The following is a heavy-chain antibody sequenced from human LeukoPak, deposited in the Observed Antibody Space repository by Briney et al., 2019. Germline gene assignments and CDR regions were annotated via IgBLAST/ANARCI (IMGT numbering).Heavy chain of an antibody. D-gene: IGHD3-9*01. J-gene: IGHJ4*02. Sequence: GGSLRLSCAASGFTFSSYGMHWVRQAPGKGLEWVAFIRYDGSNKYYADSVKGRFTISRDNSKNTLYLQMNSLRAEDTAVYYCATSDILNGYSYFDYWGQGTLVTVSS. CDR3: ATSDILNGYSYFDY. CDR2: IRYDGSNK. V-gene: IGHV3-30*02. CDR1: GFTFSSYG.